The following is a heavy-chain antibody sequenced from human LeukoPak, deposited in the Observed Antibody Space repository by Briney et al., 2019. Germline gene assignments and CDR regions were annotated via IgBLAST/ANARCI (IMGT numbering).Heavy chain of an antibody. CDR3: AKGTYSSGWLTFDY. V-gene: IGHV3-21*04. D-gene: IGHD6-19*01. CDR1: GFTFSSYS. Sequence: GGSLRLSCAASGFTFSSYSMNWVRQAPGKGLEWVSSISSSSSYIYYADSVKGRFTISRDNSKNTLYLQMNSLRAEDTAVYYCAKGTYSSGWLTFDYWGQGTLVTVSS. CDR2: ISSSSSYI. J-gene: IGHJ4*02.